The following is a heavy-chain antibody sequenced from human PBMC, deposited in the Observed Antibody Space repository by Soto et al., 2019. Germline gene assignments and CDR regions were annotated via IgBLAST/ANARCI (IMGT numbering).Heavy chain of an antibody. CDR3: ARGDCVGGTCYSLAGSFFYYMDV. D-gene: IGHD2-15*01. J-gene: IGHJ6*03. CDR1: GFTFSNYW. V-gene: IGHV3-74*02. CDR2: INSDGSVS. Sequence: EVQLVESGGGLVQPGGSLRLSCAASGFTFSNYWMYWVRQAPGKGLEWVSRINSDGSVSSHADSVRGRLTISRDSVKNTLYLHMDSLRSEDTAGYFCARGDCVGGTCYSLAGSFFYYMDVWGKGTTVTVFS.